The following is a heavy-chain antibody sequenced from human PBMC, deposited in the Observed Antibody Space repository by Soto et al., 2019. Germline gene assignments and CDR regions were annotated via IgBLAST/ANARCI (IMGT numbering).Heavy chain of an antibody. D-gene: IGHD2-21*02. Sequence: QLQLQESGSGLVKPSQTLSLTCAVSGGSISSGGYSWSWIRQPPGKGLEWIGYIYHSGSTYYNPSLKNRVTISVDRSKNQFSLKLSSATAADTAVYYCARVVDCGGDCYPHVDPWGQGTLVTVSS. CDR1: GGSISSGGYS. CDR3: ARVVDCGGDCYPHVDP. J-gene: IGHJ5*02. V-gene: IGHV4-30-2*01. CDR2: IYHSGST.